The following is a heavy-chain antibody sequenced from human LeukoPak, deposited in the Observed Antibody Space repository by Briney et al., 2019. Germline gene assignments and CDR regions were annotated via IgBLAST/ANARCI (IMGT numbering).Heavy chain of an antibody. Sequence: GGSLRLSCAASGFTFSTNWMHWVRQAPGKGLVWVSRNGDGSRTNYADSVEGRFTISRDNSKNTLYLQMNSLRAEDTAVYYCAKESLSTPLQQHRFLKRGSLGYWGQGTLVTVSS. J-gene: IGHJ4*02. V-gene: IGHV3-74*01. CDR1: GFTFSTNW. D-gene: IGHD6-13*01. CDR3: AKESLSTPLQQHRFLKRGSLGY. CDR2: NGDGSRT.